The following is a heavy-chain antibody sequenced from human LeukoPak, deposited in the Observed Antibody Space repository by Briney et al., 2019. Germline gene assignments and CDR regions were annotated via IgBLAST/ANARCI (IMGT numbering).Heavy chain of an antibody. CDR2: ISWNSGSI. J-gene: IGHJ3*02. V-gene: IGHV3-9*03. CDR3: AKSMMPLGRSHRYDAFGI. Sequence: GGSLRLSCAASGFTFDDYAMHWVRQAPGKGLEWVSGISWNSGSIGYADSVKGRFTISRDNAKNSLYLQMNSLRAEDMALYYCAKSMMPLGRSHRYDAFGIWGQGTMVTVSS. D-gene: IGHD3-16*01. CDR1: GFTFDDYA.